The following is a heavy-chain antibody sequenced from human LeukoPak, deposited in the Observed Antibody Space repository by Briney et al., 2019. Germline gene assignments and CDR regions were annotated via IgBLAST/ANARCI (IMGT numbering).Heavy chain of an antibody. Sequence: PGGSLRLPCAASGFTVSSNYMSWVRQAPGKGLEWVSVIYSGGSTYYADSVKGRFTISRDNSKNMLYFQMNSLRAEDTAVYYCASRSYGSGSFVFDYWGQGTLVTVSS. CDR3: ASRSYGSGSFVFDY. V-gene: IGHV3-53*01. CDR1: GFTVSSNY. CDR2: IYSGGST. D-gene: IGHD3-10*01. J-gene: IGHJ4*02.